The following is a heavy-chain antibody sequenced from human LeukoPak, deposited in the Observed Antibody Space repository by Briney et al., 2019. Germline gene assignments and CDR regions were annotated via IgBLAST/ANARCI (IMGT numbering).Heavy chain of an antibody. CDR2: IKSKTDGGTT. J-gene: IGHJ4*02. CDR3: ARDSIAERKYYFDY. D-gene: IGHD2-15*01. V-gene: IGHV3-15*01. Sequence: GGSLRLSCAASGFTFSNAWMSWVRQAPGKGLEWVGRIKSKTDGGTTDYAAPVKGRFTISRDNAKNSLYLQMNSLRAEDTAVYYCARDSIAERKYYFDYWGQGTLVTVSS. CDR1: GFTFSNAW.